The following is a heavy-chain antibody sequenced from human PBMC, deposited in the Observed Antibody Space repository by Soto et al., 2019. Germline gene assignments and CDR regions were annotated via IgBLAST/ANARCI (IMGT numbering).Heavy chain of an antibody. D-gene: IGHD4-17*01. V-gene: IGHV1-46*01. CDR3: AKTTDYYYYGMDV. J-gene: IGHJ6*02. CDR2: INSGSGFT. CDR1: GYIFTAYS. Sequence: ASVKVSCKASGYIFTAYSIHWLRQAPGQGLEWLGIINSGSGFTTYSQKFQGRITMTRDTSTSTVYMELSSLRSEDTAVYYCAKTTDYYYYGMDVWGQGTTVTVSS.